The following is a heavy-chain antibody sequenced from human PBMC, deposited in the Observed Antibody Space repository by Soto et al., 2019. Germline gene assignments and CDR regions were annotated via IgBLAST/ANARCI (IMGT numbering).Heavy chain of an antibody. J-gene: IGHJ3*02. CDR3: ARTYGRGAFDI. V-gene: IGHV4-59*08. D-gene: IGHD3-10*01. CDR2: IFYSGST. Sequence: SETLSLTCTVSGGSIRSYYWSWIRQPPGKGLEWIGYIFYSGSTNYNPSLKSRVTISVDTSKNQFSLKLSSVTAADTAVYFCARTYGRGAFDIWGQGTMVTVSS. CDR1: GGSIRSYY.